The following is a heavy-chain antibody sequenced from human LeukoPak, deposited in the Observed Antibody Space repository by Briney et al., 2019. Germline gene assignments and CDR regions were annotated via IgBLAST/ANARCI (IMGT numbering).Heavy chain of an antibody. CDR1: GGTFSSYA. Sequence: SVEVSCKASGGTFSSYAISWVRQAPGQGLEWMGRIIPILGIANYAQKFQGRVTITADKSTSTAYMELSSLRSEDTAVYYCAKPPGGYYDSSGYYVRPDNDAFDIWGQGTMVTVSS. V-gene: IGHV1-69*04. CDR2: IIPILGIA. CDR3: AKPPGGYYDSSGYYVRPDNDAFDI. D-gene: IGHD3-22*01. J-gene: IGHJ3*02.